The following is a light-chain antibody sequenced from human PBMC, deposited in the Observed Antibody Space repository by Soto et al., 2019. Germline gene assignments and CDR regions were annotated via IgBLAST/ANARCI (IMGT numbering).Light chain of an antibody. V-gene: IGLV8-61*01. J-gene: IGLJ2*01. CDR2: STS. CDR3: VLYMGSGVVK. Sequence: QTVVTQEPSLSVSPGGTVTLTCGLSSGSVSTSYYASWYQQTPGQAPRTLLYSTSTRSSGVPERFSGSILGTKAALTITGAQADDECDYYCVLYMGSGVVKFGGGTKLTVL. CDR1: SGSVSTSYY.